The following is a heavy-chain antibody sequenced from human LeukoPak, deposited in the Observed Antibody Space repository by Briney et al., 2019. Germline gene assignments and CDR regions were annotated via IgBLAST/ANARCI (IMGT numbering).Heavy chain of an antibody. D-gene: IGHD6-13*01. J-gene: IGHJ4*02. CDR1: GGSISSYY. Sequence: KPSETLSLTCTVSGGSISSYYWSWIRQPPGKGLEWIGYIYYSGSTNYNPSLKSQVTISVDKSKNQFSLKLSSVTAADTAVYYCVGGGSSWTRGYYFDYWGQGTLVTVSS. CDR3: VGGGSSWTRGYYFDY. CDR2: IYYSGST. V-gene: IGHV4-59*12.